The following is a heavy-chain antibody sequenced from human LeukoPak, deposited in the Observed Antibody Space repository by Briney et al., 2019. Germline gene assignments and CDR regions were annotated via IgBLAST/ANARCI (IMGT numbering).Heavy chain of an antibody. V-gene: IGHV1-69*05. J-gene: IGHJ4*02. D-gene: IGHD6-13*01. CDR3: ARAISSSWCDY. Sequence: SVKVSCKASGYTFTSYGISWVRQAPGQGLEWMGRIIPIFGTANYAQKFQGRVTITTDESTSTAYMELSSLRSEDTAVYYCARAISSSWCDYWGQGTLVTVSS. CDR1: GYTFTSYG. CDR2: IIPIFGTA.